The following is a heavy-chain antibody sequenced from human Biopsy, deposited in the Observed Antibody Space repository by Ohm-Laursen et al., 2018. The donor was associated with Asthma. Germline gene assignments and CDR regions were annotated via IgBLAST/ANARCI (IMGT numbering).Heavy chain of an antibody. D-gene: IGHD7-27*01. CDR1: GDAMSTSGSY. J-gene: IGHJ4*02. V-gene: IGHV4-39*01. Sequence: GTLSLTWIVSGDAMSTSGSYWGWIRQSPGKGLEWIGSIYYSGRTYYNPSLESRVTISVDTSKNHFSLKLSSVTGADTAVYYCARHWDWGSFFDYWGQGTPVTVSS. CDR3: ARHWDWGSFFDY. CDR2: IYYSGRT.